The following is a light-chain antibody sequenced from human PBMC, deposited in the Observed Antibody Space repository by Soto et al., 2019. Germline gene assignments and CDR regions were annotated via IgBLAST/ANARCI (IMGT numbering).Light chain of an antibody. V-gene: IGKV1-39*01. CDR3: QQSSSTPQT. CDR1: QGISSY. Sequence: DIQLTQSPSFLSASLGDRVTITCRASQGISSYLAWYQQKPGKAPKLLINVASTLQSGVPSRFSGSGSGTDFTLAISSLQPEDFATYYCQQSSSTPQTFGGGTKVDIK. CDR2: VAS. J-gene: IGKJ4*01.